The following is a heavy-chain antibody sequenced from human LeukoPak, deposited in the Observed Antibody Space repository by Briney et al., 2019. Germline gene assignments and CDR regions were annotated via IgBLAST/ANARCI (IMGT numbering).Heavy chain of an antibody. D-gene: IGHD6-19*01. CDR1: GFTFSSYS. CDR3: ARDLIAVAGQY. V-gene: IGHV3-21*01. Sequence: GGSLRLSCAASGFTFSSYSMNWVRQAPGKGLEWVSSISSSSSYIYYADSVKGRFTISRDNAKNSLYLQMNSLRAEDTAVYYCARDLIAVAGQYWGQGTLATVSS. J-gene: IGHJ4*02. CDR2: ISSSSSYI.